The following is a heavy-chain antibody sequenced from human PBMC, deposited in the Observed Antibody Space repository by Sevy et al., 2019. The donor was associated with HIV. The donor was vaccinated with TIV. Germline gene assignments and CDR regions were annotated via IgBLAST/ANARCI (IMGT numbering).Heavy chain of an antibody. J-gene: IGHJ1*01. V-gene: IGHV4-39*01. CDR2: IYYSGST. D-gene: IGHD1-26*01. CDR1: GGAISSSSYY. CDR3: ARQWESPLVCLYFQH. Sequence: SETLSLTCTVSGGAISSSSYYWGWIRQPPGKGLEWIGSIYYSGSTSYNPSLKSRVTISVDTSKNQVSLKLSSVTAADTAVYYCARQWESPLVCLYFQHWGQGTLVTASS.